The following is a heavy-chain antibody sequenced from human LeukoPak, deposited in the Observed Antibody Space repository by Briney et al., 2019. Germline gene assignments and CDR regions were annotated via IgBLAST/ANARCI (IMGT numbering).Heavy chain of an antibody. J-gene: IGHJ5*02. CDR1: GGSISSYY. V-gene: IGHV4-59*01. Sequence: PSETLSLTCTVSGGSISSYYWSWIRQPPGKGPEWIGYIYYSGSTNYNPSLKSRVTISVDTSKNQFSLKLSSVTAADTAVYYCARWGYGSGWSVDPWGQGTLVTVSS. CDR3: ARWGYGSGWSVDP. CDR2: IYYSGST. D-gene: IGHD6-19*01.